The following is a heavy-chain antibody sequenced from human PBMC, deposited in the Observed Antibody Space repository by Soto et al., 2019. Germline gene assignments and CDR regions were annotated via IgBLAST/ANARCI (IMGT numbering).Heavy chain of an antibody. Sequence: PGGSLRLSCAASGFTFSGSAMHWVRQASGKGLEWVGRIRSKANSYATAYAASVKGRFTISKDDSKNTAYLQMNSLKTEDTAVYYCTNDYIWGSYRSSFGYWGQGTLVTVSS. D-gene: IGHD3-16*02. V-gene: IGHV3-73*01. CDR1: GFTFSGSA. CDR3: TNDYIWGSYRSSFGY. CDR2: IRSKANSYAT. J-gene: IGHJ4*02.